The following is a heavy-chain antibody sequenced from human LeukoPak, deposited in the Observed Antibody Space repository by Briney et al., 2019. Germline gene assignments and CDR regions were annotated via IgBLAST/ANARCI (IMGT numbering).Heavy chain of an antibody. D-gene: IGHD4-23*01. J-gene: IGHJ3*02. Sequence: GGSLRLSCAASGFTFSSYAMSWVRQAPGKGLEWVSSISGRVTSTYYADSVKGRFTISRDNSKNTLYLQMNSLRAEDTALYSCAKDYGGNSDPFDIWGQGTVVSVSS. V-gene: IGHV3-23*01. CDR1: GFTFSSYA. CDR3: AKDYGGNSDPFDI. CDR2: ISGRVTST.